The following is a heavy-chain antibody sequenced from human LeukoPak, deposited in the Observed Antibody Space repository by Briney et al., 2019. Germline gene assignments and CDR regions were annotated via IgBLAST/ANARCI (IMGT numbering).Heavy chain of an antibody. V-gene: IGHV4-59*08. CDR1: GGSIDSYY. J-gene: IGHJ4*02. Sequence: PSETLSLTCTISGGSIDSYYWSWIRQPPGKGLEWIGYIYYSGSTNYNPSLKSRVTISVDTSKNQFSLKLSSVTAADTAVYYCARRSARRDGYNYFDYWGQGTLVTVSS. CDR3: ARRSARRDGYNYFDY. D-gene: IGHD5-12*01. CDR2: IYYSGST.